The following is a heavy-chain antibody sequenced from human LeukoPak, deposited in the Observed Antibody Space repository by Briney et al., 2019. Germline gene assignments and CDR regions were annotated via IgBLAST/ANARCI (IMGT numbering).Heavy chain of an antibody. Sequence: GGSLRLSCAASGFTFDDYAMHWVRQAPGKGLEWVSGISWNSGSIGYADSVKGRFTISRDNAKNTLYLQMNSLRAEDTAVYYCAREVSDYFDYWGQGTLVTVSS. CDR1: GFTFDDYA. V-gene: IGHV3-9*01. CDR2: ISWNSGSI. J-gene: IGHJ4*02. CDR3: AREVSDYFDY. D-gene: IGHD1-26*01.